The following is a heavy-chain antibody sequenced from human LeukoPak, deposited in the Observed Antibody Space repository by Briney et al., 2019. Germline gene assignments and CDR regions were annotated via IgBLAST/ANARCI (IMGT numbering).Heavy chain of an antibody. Sequence: PGGSLRLSCAASGIAVSDAYMTWVRQAPGKGLEWISVIYATGNTYYADSVKGRFTVSRDNSKNTVYLQMNSLRPEDTAVYYCVRENVILSEGDYFDYWGQGTLVAVSS. D-gene: IGHD5/OR15-5a*01. CDR2: IYATGNT. V-gene: IGHV3-66*01. J-gene: IGHJ4*02. CDR1: GIAVSDAY. CDR3: VRENVILSEGDYFDY.